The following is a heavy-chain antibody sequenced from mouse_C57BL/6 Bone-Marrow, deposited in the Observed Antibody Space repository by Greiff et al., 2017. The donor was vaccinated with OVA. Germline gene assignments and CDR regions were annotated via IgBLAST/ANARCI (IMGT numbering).Heavy chain of an antibody. CDR3: ARGGYNDGCYYYAMDY. J-gene: IGHJ4*01. CDR2: IYPRSGNT. Sequence: QVQLQQSGAELARPGASVKLSCKASGYTFTSYGISWVKQRTGQGLEWIGEIYPRSGNTYYNEKFKGKATLTADKSSSTAYMELRSLTSEDSAVYFGARGGYNDGCYYYAMDYWGQGTSVTVSS. CDR1: GYTFTSYG. D-gene: IGHD2-4*01. V-gene: IGHV1-81*01.